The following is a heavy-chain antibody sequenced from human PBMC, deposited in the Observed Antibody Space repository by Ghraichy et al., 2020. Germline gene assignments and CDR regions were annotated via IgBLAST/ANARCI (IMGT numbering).Heavy chain of an antibody. J-gene: IGHJ4*02. Sequence: GGSLRLSCAASGFTFSSYAMSWVRQAPGKGLEWVSAISGSGGSTYYADSVKVRFTISRDNSKNTLYLQMTSLRAEDTAVYYCAKWQRKSRLAPDAIDYWGQGTLVTVSS. D-gene: IGHD6-25*01. CDR1: GFTFSSYA. CDR3: AKWQRKSRLAPDAIDY. V-gene: IGHV3-23*01. CDR2: ISGSGGST.